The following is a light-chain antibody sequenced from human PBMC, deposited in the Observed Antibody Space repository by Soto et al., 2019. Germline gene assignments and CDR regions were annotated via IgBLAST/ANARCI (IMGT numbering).Light chain of an antibody. CDR1: QGISSY. J-gene: IGKJ4*01. CDR3: QQLNSYLPLT. CDR2: AAS. V-gene: IGKV1-9*01. Sequence: IQLTQSPSSLSASVGDRLTITCRASQGISSYLAWYQQKPGKAPKLLIYAASTLQSGVPSRFSGSGSGTDLTLTISSVQHEDFAPYYCQQLNSYLPLTFGGGTKVDIK.